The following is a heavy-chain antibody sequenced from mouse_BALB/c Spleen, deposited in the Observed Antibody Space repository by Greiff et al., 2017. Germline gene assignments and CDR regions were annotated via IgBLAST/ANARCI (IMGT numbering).Heavy chain of an antibody. Sequence: EVKLVESGGGLVKPGGSLKLSCAASGFTFSSYAMSWVRQTPEKRLEWVASISSGGSTYYPDSVKGRFTISRDNARNILYLQMSSLRSEDTAMYYCARDDYDLGWGQGTTLTVSS. J-gene: IGHJ2*01. CDR2: ISSGGST. V-gene: IGHV5-6-5*01. D-gene: IGHD2-4*01. CDR1: GFTFSSYA. CDR3: ARDDYDLG.